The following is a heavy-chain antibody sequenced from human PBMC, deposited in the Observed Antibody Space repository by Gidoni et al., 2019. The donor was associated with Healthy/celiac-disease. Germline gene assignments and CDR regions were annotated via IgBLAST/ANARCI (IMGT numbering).Heavy chain of an antibody. J-gene: IGHJ6*02. CDR3: AREVEFGYSYARYGMDV. D-gene: IGHD5-18*01. CDR2: IIPIFGTA. CDR1: GGTFSSYA. V-gene: IGHV1-69*01. Sequence: QVQLVQSGAEVKKPGSSVKVSCKASGGTFSSYAISWVRQAPGQGLEWMGGIIPIFGTANYAQKFQGRVTITADESTSTAYMELSSLRSEDTAVYYCAREVEFGYSYARYGMDVWGQGTTVTVSS.